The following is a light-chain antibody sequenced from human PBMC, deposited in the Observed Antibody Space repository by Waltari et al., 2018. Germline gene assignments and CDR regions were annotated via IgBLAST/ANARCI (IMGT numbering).Light chain of an antibody. CDR1: QSVSSY. CDR3: QQRSNWPRVT. J-gene: IGKJ4*01. CDR2: DAS. Sequence: EIVLTQSPATLSLSPGERATLSCRASQSVSSYLAWYQQKPGQAPRLLIYDASNRATGSPARFSGSWSGTDFTLTISSLEPEDFAVYYCQQRSNWPRVTFGGGTKVEIK. V-gene: IGKV3-11*01.